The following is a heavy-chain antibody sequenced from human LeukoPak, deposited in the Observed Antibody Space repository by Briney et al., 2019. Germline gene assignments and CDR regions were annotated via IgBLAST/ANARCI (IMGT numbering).Heavy chain of an antibody. J-gene: IGHJ2*01. V-gene: IGHV4-34*01. D-gene: IGHD4-17*01. CDR3: ARGYGDYYWSFDL. CDR2: INHSGST. Sequence: SETLSLTCAVYGGSFSGYYWSWIRQPPGKGLEWIGEINHSGSTNYNPSLKSRVTISVDTSKNQFSLKLSSVTAADTAVYYCARGYGDYYWSFDLWGRGTLVTVSS. CDR1: GGSFSGYY.